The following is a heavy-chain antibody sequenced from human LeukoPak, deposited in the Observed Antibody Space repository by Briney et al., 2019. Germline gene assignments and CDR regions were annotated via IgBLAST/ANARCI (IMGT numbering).Heavy chain of an antibody. V-gene: IGHV3-23*01. CDR3: AKDQRPDSGYDIDC. D-gene: IGHD5-12*01. CDR1: GFTFSKFT. Sequence: GGSLRLSCAASGFTFSKFTMNWVGQAPGKGLEWVSVISGSGGTTYYADSVNGRFTISRDNSKNTLYLEMNSLRAEDTAVYYCAKDQRPDSGYDIDCWGQGTLVTVSS. CDR2: ISGSGGTT. J-gene: IGHJ4*02.